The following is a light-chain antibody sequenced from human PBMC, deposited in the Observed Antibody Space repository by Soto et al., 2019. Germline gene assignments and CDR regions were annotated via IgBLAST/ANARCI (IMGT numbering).Light chain of an antibody. CDR3: SSYTSNSTPL. CDR1: SSDVGAYNY. V-gene: IGLV2-14*01. J-gene: IGLJ2*01. CDR2: DVS. Sequence: QSVLTQPAYVSGSPGRSITISCTGTSSDVGAYNYVSWYQQYPGKAPKLMIYDVSNRPSGVSNRFSGSKSGNTASLTISGLQAEDEADYYCSSYTSNSTPLFGGGTKLTVL.